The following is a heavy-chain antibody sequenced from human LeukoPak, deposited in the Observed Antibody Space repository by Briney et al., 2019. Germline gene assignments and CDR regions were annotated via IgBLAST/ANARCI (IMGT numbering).Heavy chain of an antibody. CDR3: ARDPYSGSYGPYYYYYMDV. D-gene: IGHD1-26*01. Sequence: GGSLRLSCAASGFTFSSYEMNWVRQAPGKGLEWVSYISSSSGPIYYADSVKGRFTISRDNAKNSLYLQMDSLRVEDTAVYYCARDPYSGSYGPYYYYYMDVWGEGTTVTISS. V-gene: IGHV3-48*03. J-gene: IGHJ6*03. CDR1: GFTFSSYE. CDR2: ISSSSGPI.